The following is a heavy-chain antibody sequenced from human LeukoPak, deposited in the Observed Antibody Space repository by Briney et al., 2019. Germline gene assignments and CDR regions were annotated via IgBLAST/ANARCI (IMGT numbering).Heavy chain of an antibody. CDR2: IIPIFGTA. Sequence: SVKFSCKASGLTFSSYAINWVRQAPGQGLEWMGGIIPIFGTATYAQKFQGRVTITADKSTSTAYMELSSLRSEDTAVYYCTRETSSRYFDYWGQGTLVTVSS. V-gene: IGHV1-69*06. CDR1: GLTFSSYA. J-gene: IGHJ4*02. CDR3: TRETSSRYFDY.